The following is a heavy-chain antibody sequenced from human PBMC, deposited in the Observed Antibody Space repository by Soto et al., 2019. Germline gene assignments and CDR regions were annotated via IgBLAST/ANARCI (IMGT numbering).Heavy chain of an antibody. Sequence: GGSLRLSCAASGFTFSSYSMNWVRQAPGKGLEWVSSISSSSSYIYYADSVKGRFTISRDNAKNSLYLQMKSLRAEDTAVYYCARDDSSSWYAVWFVPSGPGTMVSV. D-gene: IGHD6-13*01. CDR1: GFTFSSYS. V-gene: IGHV3-21*01. J-gene: IGHJ5*02. CDR3: ARDDSSSWYAVWFVP. CDR2: ISSSSSYI.